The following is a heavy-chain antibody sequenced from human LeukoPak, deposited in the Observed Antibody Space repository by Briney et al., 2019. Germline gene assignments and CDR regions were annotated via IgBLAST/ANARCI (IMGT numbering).Heavy chain of an antibody. CDR2: ISFSGSPT. D-gene: IGHD3-22*01. J-gene: IGHJ4*02. CDR1: GFTFDDYG. Sequence: GGSLRLSCAASGFTFDDYGMSWIRQAPGKGLEWVSYISFSGSPTQYADSVKGRFTISRDNAKNSLYLQMNSLRDEDTAVYYCARDRAYYYGSGYYYFDHWGQGTLVTVSS. CDR3: ARDRAYYYGSGYYYFDH. V-gene: IGHV3-11*01.